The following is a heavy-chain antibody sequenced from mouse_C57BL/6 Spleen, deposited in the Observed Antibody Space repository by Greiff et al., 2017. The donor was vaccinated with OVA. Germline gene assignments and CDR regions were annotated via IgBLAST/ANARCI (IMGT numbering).Heavy chain of an antibody. CDR2: INPNYGTT. Sequence: VQLKESGPELVKPGASVKISCKASGYSFTDYNMNWVKQSNGKSLEWIGVINPNYGTTSYNQKFKGKATLTVDQSSSTAYMQLNSLTSEDSAVYYCARRELTGGYWYFDVWGTGTTVTVSS. CDR3: ARRELTGGYWYFDV. CDR1: GYSFTDYN. V-gene: IGHV1-39*01. D-gene: IGHD4-1*01. J-gene: IGHJ1*03.